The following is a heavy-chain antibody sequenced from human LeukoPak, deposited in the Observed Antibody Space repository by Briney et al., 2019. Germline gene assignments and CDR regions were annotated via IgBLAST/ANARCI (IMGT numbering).Heavy chain of an antibody. CDR1: GYTFTGYY. D-gene: IGHD2-15*01. V-gene: IGHV1-2*02. Sequence: ASVKVSCKASGYTFTGYYMHWVRQAPGQGLEWMGWINPNSGGTNYAQKFQGRVTMTRDTSISTAYMELSRLRSDDTAVYYCARGCSGGSCYVDYYYMTSGAKGPRSPSP. CDR2: INPNSGGT. J-gene: IGHJ6*03. CDR3: ARGCSGGSCYVDYYYMTS.